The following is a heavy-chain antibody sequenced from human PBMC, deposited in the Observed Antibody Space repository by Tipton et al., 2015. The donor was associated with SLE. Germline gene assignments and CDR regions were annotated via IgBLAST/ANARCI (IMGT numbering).Heavy chain of an antibody. V-gene: IGHV4-61*09. D-gene: IGHD3-22*01. Sequence: TLSLTCTVSGGSISSGSYYWSWIRQPAGKGLEWIGHIYTSGSTNYNPSLKSRVTISVDTSKNQFSLKLSSVTAADTAGYYCARVRDLYDSSGYYPDAFDIWGQGTMVTVSS. CDR2: IYTSGST. CDR1: GGSISSGSYY. CDR3: ARVRDLYDSSGYYPDAFDI. J-gene: IGHJ3*02.